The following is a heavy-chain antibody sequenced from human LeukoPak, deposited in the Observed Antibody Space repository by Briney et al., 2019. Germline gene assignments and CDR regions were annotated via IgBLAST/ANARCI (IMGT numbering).Heavy chain of an antibody. D-gene: IGHD6-13*01. V-gene: IGHV4-59*01. CDR1: GGSISSYY. CDR2: IYYSGST. CDR3: ARAAAGTGGFDY. J-gene: IGHJ4*02. Sequence: SETLSLTCTVSGGSISSYYWSWIRQPPGKGLEWIGYIYYSGSTNYNPSLKSRVTISVDTSKNQFSLKLSSVTAADTAVYYCARAAAGTGGFDYWGPGNLGTVSS.